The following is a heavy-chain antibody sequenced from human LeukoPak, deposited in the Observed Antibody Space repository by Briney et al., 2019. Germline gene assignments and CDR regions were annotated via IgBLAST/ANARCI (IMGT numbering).Heavy chain of an antibody. D-gene: IGHD3-3*01. V-gene: IGHV1-8*01. J-gene: IGHJ5*02. CDR1: GYTFTSYD. CDR3: ARGPRVEDNWFDP. Sequence: ASVKASCKASGYTFTSYDINWVRQATGQGLEWMGWMNPNSGNTGYAQKFQGRVTMTRNTSISTAYMELSSLRSEDTAVYYCARGPRVEDNWFDPWGQGTLVTVSS. CDR2: MNPNSGNT.